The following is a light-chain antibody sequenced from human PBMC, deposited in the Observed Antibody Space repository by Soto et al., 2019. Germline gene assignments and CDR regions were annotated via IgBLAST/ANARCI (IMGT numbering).Light chain of an antibody. J-gene: IGLJ1*01. CDR3: CSFAGGRTYV. CDR1: SSDVGSYNL. V-gene: IGLV2-23*02. Sequence: SLLTQPVSVSGSPGQSITISCTGTSSDVGSYNLVSWYQQHPGKAPQLRIYEVTKRPSGVSNRFSGSKSGNTASLTISGLQAEDEADYYCCSFAGGRTYVFGTGTKVTVL. CDR2: EVT.